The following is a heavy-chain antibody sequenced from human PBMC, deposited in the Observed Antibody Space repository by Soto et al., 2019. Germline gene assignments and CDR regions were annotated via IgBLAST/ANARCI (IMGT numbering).Heavy chain of an antibody. CDR1: GFTFSFYP. CDR3: ARESEDLTSNFDY. V-gene: IGHV3-23*01. Sequence: EVLLLESGGGLVQPGGSLRLSCAASGFTFSFYPMSWVRQAPGKGLEWVSGISSSAGTTYYADPVKGRFTISRDNSKNTLYLQMDSLRAEDTAVYYCARESEDLTSNFDYWGQGTLVTVSS. CDR2: ISSSAGTT. J-gene: IGHJ4*02.